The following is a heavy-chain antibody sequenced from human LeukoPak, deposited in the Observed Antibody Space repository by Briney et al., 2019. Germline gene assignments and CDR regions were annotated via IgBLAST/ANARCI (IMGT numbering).Heavy chain of an antibody. CDR1: GFTFSSYG. D-gene: IGHD4-17*01. V-gene: IGHV3-30*03. CDR2: ISYDGSNK. Sequence: PGRSLRLSCAASGFTFSSYGMHWVRQAPGKGLEWVAVISYDGSNKYYADSVKGRFTISRDNSKNTLYLQMNSLRAEDTAVYYCARYDYGDYMLDYWGQGTLVTVSS. J-gene: IGHJ4*02. CDR3: ARYDYGDYMLDY.